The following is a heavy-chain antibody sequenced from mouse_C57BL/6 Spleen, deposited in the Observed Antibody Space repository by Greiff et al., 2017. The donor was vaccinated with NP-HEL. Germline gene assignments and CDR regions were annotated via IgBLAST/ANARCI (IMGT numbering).Heavy chain of an antibody. Sequence: EVQGVESGGGLVKPGGSLKLSCAASGFTFSDYGMHWVRQAPEKGLEWVAYISSGSSTIYYADTVKGRFTISRDNAKNTLFLQMTSLRSEDTAMYYCARKAELGRYFDVWGTGTTVTVSS. CDR2: ISSGSSTI. CDR1: GFTFSDYG. CDR3: ARKAELGRYFDV. V-gene: IGHV5-17*01. J-gene: IGHJ1*03. D-gene: IGHD4-1*01.